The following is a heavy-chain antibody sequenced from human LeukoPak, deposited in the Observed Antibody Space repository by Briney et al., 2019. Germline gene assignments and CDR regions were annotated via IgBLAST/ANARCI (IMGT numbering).Heavy chain of an antibody. CDR3: ARDRGYFDWLSGNFDY. CDR1: GYSFTSHY. V-gene: IGHV1-46*01. D-gene: IGHD3-9*01. Sequence: ASVKVSCKASGYSFTSHYMHWVRQAPGQGLEWLGLINPSGSSTLYAQKFQGRVTMTRDMSTTTDYMELSSLRSEDTAVYYCARDRGYFDWLSGNFDYWGQGTLVTVSS. J-gene: IGHJ4*02. CDR2: INPSGSST.